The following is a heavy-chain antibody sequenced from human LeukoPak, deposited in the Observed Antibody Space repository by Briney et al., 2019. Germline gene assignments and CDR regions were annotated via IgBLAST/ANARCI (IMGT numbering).Heavy chain of an antibody. Sequence: SETLSLTCAVYGGSFSGYYWSWIRQPPGKGLEWIGSISYSGTTYYNPSLKSRVTISVDTSNNQFSLKLTSVTAADTAVYYCARGGSSSWGFDYWGQGTLVTVSS. D-gene: IGHD6-13*01. CDR1: GGSFSGYY. CDR3: ARGGSSSWGFDY. V-gene: IGHV4-34*01. CDR2: ISYSGTT. J-gene: IGHJ4*02.